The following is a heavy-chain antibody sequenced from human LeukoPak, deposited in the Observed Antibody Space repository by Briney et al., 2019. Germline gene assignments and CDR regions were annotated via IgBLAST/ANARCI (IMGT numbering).Heavy chain of an antibody. CDR2: VSSSSSYT. CDR3: ARGSGKKLWLSDFDY. V-gene: IGHV3-11*05. J-gene: IGHJ4*02. Sequence: PGGSLRLSCAASVFTFRDYYMSWMHQAPGKGLEWVSYVSSSSSYTNYADLMKGRFTISSDNAKNLLYLQMNSLRAEDTAVYYCARGSGKKLWLSDFDYWGQGTLVTVSS. D-gene: IGHD5-18*01. CDR1: VFTFRDYY.